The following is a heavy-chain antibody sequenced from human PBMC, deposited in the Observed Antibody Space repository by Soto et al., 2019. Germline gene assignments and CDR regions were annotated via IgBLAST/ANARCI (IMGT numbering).Heavy chain of an antibody. Sequence: SVKVSCKASGFTFTSSAMQWVRQARGQRFEWIGWIVVGSGNTNYAQKFQERVTITRDMSISTAYMELSSLRSEDTALYYCAADSSSWDYYYYGMDVWGQGTTVTVSS. V-gene: IGHV1-58*02. CDR1: GFTFTSSA. CDR2: IVVGSGNT. CDR3: AADSSSWDYYYYGMDV. D-gene: IGHD6-13*01. J-gene: IGHJ6*02.